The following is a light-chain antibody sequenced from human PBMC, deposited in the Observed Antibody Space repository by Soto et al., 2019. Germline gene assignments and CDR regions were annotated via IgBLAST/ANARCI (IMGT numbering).Light chain of an antibody. CDR1: QRISRT. Sequence: DIQMTQSPSTLSASVGDRVTITCRASQRISRTLAGYHQKPGKAPNLLIYDASRLESGVPSRFSGSGFGTEFTLTISSLQPDDFATYYCQQYNSYLLTFGPGTKVD. CDR3: QQYNSYLLT. V-gene: IGKV1-5*01. CDR2: DAS. J-gene: IGKJ3*01.